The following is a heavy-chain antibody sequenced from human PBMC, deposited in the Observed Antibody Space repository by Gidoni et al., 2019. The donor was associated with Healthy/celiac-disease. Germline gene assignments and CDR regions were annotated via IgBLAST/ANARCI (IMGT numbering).Heavy chain of an antibody. D-gene: IGHD3-22*01. Sequence: EVQLVESGGGLVQPGRSLRLSCAASGFTFDDYAWHWVRQAPGKGLEWVSGISWNSGSIGYADSVKGRFTISRDNAKNSLYLQMNSLRAEDTALYYCAKNYYDSSGYYYGRAFDIWGQGTMVTVSS. CDR1: GFTFDDYA. CDR3: AKNYYDSSGYYYGRAFDI. CDR2: ISWNSGSI. J-gene: IGHJ3*02. V-gene: IGHV3-9*01.